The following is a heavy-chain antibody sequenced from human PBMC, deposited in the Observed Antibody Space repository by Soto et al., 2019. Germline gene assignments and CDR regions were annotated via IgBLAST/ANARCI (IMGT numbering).Heavy chain of an antibody. CDR2: MNPNSGNT. CDR3: ARDTGNYYGLGSYYSP. D-gene: IGHD3-10*01. CDR1: GFIFNNYA. J-gene: IGHJ5*02. V-gene: IGHV1-8*02. Sequence: GASVKVSCKAFGFIFNNYAINWVRQATGQGLEWMGWMNPNSGNTGYAQKFQGRVTMTRNTSISTAYMELSSLRSEDTAVYYCARDTGNYYGLGSYYSPWGQGTLVTVSS.